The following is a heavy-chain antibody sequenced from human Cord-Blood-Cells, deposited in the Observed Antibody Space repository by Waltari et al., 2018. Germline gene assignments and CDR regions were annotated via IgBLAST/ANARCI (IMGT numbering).Heavy chain of an antibody. J-gene: IGHJ4*02. D-gene: IGHD7-27*01. CDR2: INHSGST. CDR1: GGSFSGYY. Sequence: QVQLQQWGAGLLKPSETLSLTCAVYGGSFSGYYWSWIRQPPGKGLDWIGEINHSGSTNYNPSLKSRVTISVDTSKNQFSLKLSSVTAADMAVYYCAGRTGDRDYWGQGTLVTVSS. V-gene: IGHV4-34*01. CDR3: AGRTGDRDY.